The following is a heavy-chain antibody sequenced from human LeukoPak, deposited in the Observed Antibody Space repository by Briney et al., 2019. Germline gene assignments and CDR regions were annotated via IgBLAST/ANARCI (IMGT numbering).Heavy chain of an antibody. J-gene: IGHJ4*02. Sequence: SETLSLTCSVSGGSVSSSSYFWGWIRQPPGKGLEWIASTKYSGSTYYNPSLKSRVTISVDTSKSQFSLNVSPVTAEDTAVYYCARVVTHCSSTSCPSYYFDYWGQGTLVTVSS. CDR2: TKYSGST. V-gene: IGHV4-39*01. CDR1: GGSVSSSSYF. D-gene: IGHD2-2*01. CDR3: ARVVTHCSSTSCPSYYFDY.